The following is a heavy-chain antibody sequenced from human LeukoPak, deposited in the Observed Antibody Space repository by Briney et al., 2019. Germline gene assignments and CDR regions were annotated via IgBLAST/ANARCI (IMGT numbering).Heavy chain of an antibody. V-gene: IGHV3-30-3*01. CDR3: ARDNIGDFFDY. D-gene: IGHD3-10*01. J-gene: IGHJ4*02. CDR1: GFTFSSYA. CDR2: ISYDGSNK. Sequence: GRSLRHSCAASGFTFSSYAMHWVRQAPGKGLEWVAVISYDGSNKYYADSVKGRFTISRDNSKNTLYLQMNSLRAEDTAVYYCARDNIGDFFDYWGQGTLVTVSS.